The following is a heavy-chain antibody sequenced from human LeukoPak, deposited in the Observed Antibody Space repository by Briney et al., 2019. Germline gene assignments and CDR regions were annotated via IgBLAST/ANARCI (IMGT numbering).Heavy chain of an antibody. Sequence: GGSLRLSCAASGFTFSSYSMNWVRQAPGKGLEWVSYISSSSSTIYYADSVKGRSTISRDNAKNSLYLQMNSLRAEDTAVYYCARAPLYCSSTSCYPLYAFDIWGQGTMVTVSS. CDR3: ARAPLYCSSTSCYPLYAFDI. CDR1: GFTFSSYS. V-gene: IGHV3-48*01. CDR2: ISSSSSTI. J-gene: IGHJ3*02. D-gene: IGHD2-2*01.